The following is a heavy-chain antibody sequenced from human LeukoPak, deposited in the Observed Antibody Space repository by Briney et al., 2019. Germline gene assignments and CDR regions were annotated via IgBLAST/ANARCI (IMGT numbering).Heavy chain of an antibody. CDR1: GFTFSSCG. D-gene: IGHD6-19*01. CDR2: ISYDGSNK. Sequence: GGSLRLSCAASGFTFSSCGMHWVRQAPGKGLEWVAVISYDGSNKYYADSVKGRFTISRDNSKNTLYLQMNSLKTEDTAVYHCVRVAYTSDWHFDYWGQGTLVTVSS. J-gene: IGHJ4*02. V-gene: IGHV3-30*03. CDR3: VRVAYTSDWHFDY.